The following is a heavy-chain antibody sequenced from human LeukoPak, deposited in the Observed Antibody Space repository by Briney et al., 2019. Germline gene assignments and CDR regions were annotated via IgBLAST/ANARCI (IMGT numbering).Heavy chain of an antibody. Sequence: ASVKVSCKASGYTFTGYYMHWARQAPGQGLEWMGWINPNSGGTNYAQKFQGRVTMTRDTSISTAYMELSRLRSDDTAVYYCARDPGYFYYFDYWGQGTLVTVSS. D-gene: IGHD3-9*01. V-gene: IGHV1-2*02. CDR1: GYTFTGYY. J-gene: IGHJ4*02. CDR2: INPNSGGT. CDR3: ARDPGYFYYFDY.